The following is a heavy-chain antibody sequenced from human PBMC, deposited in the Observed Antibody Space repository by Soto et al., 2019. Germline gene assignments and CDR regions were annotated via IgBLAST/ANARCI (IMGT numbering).Heavy chain of an antibody. CDR2: IFSNDEK. V-gene: IGHV2-26*01. D-gene: IGHD4-17*01. Sequence: QVTLKESGPVLVKPTEPLTLTCTVSGFSLSNARMGVSWIRQPPGKALEWLAHIFSNDEKSYSTSLKSRLTISKDTSKSQVVLTITNRDPVDTATYYCARMNRLQATVVKNDGFDIWGQGTMVTVSS. J-gene: IGHJ3*02. CDR1: GFSLSNARMG. CDR3: ARMNRLQATVVKNDGFDI.